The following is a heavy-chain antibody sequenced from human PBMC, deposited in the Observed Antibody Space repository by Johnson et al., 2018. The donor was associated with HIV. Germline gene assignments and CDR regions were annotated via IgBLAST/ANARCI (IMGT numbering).Heavy chain of an antibody. V-gene: IGHV3-30-3*01. D-gene: IGHD4-23*01. CDR2: ISYDGSNK. CDR1: GFTFSTYA. CDR3: ARWGNLGVFDI. J-gene: IGHJ3*02. Sequence: QVQLVESGGGVVQPGRSLRLSCAASGFTFSTYAMNWVRQPPGRGLEWVAVISYDGSNKYYASPVKARFTISRDNSKNMLYLQMNSRRAEDTAVYYCARWGNLGVFDIWGQGTMVIVSS.